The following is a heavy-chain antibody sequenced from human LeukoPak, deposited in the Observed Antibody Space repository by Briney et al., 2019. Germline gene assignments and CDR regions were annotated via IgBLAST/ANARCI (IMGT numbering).Heavy chain of an antibody. CDR3: TRVSIHGDSDY. CDR1: GGSIRSYY. Sequence: SETLSPTCTVSGGSIRSYYWSWIRQPPGKGLEWIGYIYYSGSTNYNPSLKSRVAISVDTSKNQFSLNLRSVTSADTAVYFCTRVSIHGDSDYWGQGTLVTVSS. V-gene: IGHV4-59*01. CDR2: IYYSGST. J-gene: IGHJ4*02.